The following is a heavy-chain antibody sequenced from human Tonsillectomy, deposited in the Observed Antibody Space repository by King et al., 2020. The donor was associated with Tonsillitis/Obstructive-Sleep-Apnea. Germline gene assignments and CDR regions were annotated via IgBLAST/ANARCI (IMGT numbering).Heavy chain of an antibody. CDR1: GYTFTTYG. D-gene: IGHD3-3*01. J-gene: IGHJ5*02. CDR3: AGAPDLRFLGWYWVDP. V-gene: IGHV1-18*01. Sequence: VQLVESGAEVKKPGASVKVSCKASGYTFTTYGISWVRQAPGQGLEWMGWISAYNSNTHYAQNLQGRVTRTTDTSTSTAYMELRSLRSDDTAVYYCAGAPDLRFLGWYWVDPWGQGTLVTVSS. CDR2: ISAYNSNT.